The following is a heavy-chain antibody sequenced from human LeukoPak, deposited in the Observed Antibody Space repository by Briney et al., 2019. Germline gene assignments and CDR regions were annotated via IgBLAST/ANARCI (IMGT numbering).Heavy chain of an antibody. D-gene: IGHD3-10*01. V-gene: IGHV3-66*01. J-gene: IGHJ4*02. Sequence: GGSLRLSCAASGFTVSSNYMSWVRQAPGKGLEWVSVIYSGGSTYYADSVKGRFTISRDNSKNTLYLQMNSLRAEDTAVYYCARDRRETEYYYGSGSYHDYWGQGTLVTVSS. CDR1: GFTVSSNY. CDR3: ARDRRETEYYYGSGSYHDY. CDR2: IYSGGST.